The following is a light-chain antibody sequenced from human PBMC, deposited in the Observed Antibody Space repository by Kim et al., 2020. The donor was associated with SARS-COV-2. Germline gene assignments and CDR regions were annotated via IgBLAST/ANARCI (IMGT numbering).Light chain of an antibody. CDR1: GSDLDDYNS. CDR2: AVS. J-gene: IGLJ2*01. CDR3: SSYTDTNTLL. V-gene: IGLV2-14*03. Sequence: GQAVSTSCTGPGSDLDDYNSVSWFQQQPGKAPKLIIYAVSNRPSGVSNRFSGSKSGYTASLTISTLQTEDEADYFCSSYTDTNTLLFGGGTQLTVL.